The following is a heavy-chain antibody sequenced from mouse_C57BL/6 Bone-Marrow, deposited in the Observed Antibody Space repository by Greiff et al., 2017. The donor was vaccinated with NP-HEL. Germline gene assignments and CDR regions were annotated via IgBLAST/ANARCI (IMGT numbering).Heavy chain of an antibody. J-gene: IGHJ3*01. Sequence: LVESGGGLVKPGGSLELSCAASGFTFSSYAMSWVRQTPEKRLEWVATISDGGSYTYYPDNAKGRFTISRDNAKNNLYLQMSHLKSEDTAMYYCAPSRFFAYWGQGTLVTVSA. CDR3: APSRFFAY. V-gene: IGHV5-4*01. CDR2: ISDGGSYT. CDR1: GFTFSSYA.